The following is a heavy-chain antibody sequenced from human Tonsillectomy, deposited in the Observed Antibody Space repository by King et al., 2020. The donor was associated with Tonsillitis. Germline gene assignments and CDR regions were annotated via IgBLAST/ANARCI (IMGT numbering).Heavy chain of an antibody. J-gene: IGHJ4*02. D-gene: IGHD6-19*01. Sequence: VQLVESGGGVVQPGRSLRLSCAASGFTFSSYAMHWVRQAPGKGLEWVAVILYDGSNKYYADSVKGRFTISRDNSKNTLYLQMNSLRAEDTAVYYCARGEGIAVAGTRGGENDDYWGQGTLVTVSS. V-gene: IGHV3-30*04. CDR2: ILYDGSNK. CDR3: ARGEGIAVAGTRGGENDDY. CDR1: GFTFSSYA.